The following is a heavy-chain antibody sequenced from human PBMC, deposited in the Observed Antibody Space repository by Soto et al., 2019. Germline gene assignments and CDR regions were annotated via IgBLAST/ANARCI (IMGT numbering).Heavy chain of an antibody. V-gene: IGHV3-23*01. D-gene: IGHD3-10*01. CDR2: ISRSGDST. CDR1: GLIFSNYG. J-gene: IGHJ4*02. CDR3: AKGGYYGSGSYFSTWYDY. Sequence: EVQLLESGGGLVQPGGSLRLSCAASGLIFSNYGMSWVRKAPGKGLEWVSGISRSGDSTYYADSVKGRFTMSRDNSKNTLVLQMNSLRAEDTAMYYCAKGGYYGSGSYFSTWYDYWGQGTLVTVSS.